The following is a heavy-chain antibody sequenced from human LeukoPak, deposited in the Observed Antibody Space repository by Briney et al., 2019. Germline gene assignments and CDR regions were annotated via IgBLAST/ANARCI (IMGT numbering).Heavy chain of an antibody. CDR2: ISAYNGNT. V-gene: IGHV1-18*04. CDR1: GYTFTSYG. CDR3: ARRRGYGVLWFGELPNYYYYGVDV. Sequence: SVKVSCKASGYTFTSYGISWVRQAPGQGLEWMGWISAYNGNTNYAQKLQGRVTMTTDTSTSTAYMELRSLRSDDTAVYYCARRRGYGVLWFGELPNYYYYGVDVWGKGTTVTVSS. D-gene: IGHD3-10*01. J-gene: IGHJ6*04.